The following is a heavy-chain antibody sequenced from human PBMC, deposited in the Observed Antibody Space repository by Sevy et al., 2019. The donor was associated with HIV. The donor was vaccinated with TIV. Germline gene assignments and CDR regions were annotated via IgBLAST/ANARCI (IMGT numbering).Heavy chain of an antibody. CDR1: GGSISSYY. J-gene: IGHJ5*02. D-gene: IGHD3-10*01. CDR2: IYTSGST. V-gene: IGHV4-4*07. CDR3: ARDRVEGNWFDP. Sequence: SETLSLTCTVSGGSISSYYWSWIRQPAGKGLEWIGRIYTSGSTNYNPSLKSRVTMSVDTSKNQFSLRLSSVTAADTAVYYCARDRVEGNWFDPWGQGTLVTVSS.